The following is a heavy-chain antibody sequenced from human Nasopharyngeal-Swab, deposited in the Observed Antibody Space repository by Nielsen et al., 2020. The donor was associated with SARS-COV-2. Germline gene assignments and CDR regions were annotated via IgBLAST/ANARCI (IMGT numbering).Heavy chain of an antibody. J-gene: IGHJ5*02. CDR1: GGSISSYY. D-gene: IGHD2-21*01. CDR2: IYYSGST. CDR3: ARLVRGAVFNWFDP. Sequence: SETLPLTCTVSGGSISSYYWSWIRQPPGKGLEWIGYIYYSGSTNYNPSLKSRVTISVDTSKNQFSLKLSSVTAADTAVYYCARLVRGAVFNWFDPWGQGTLVTVSS. V-gene: IGHV4-59*08.